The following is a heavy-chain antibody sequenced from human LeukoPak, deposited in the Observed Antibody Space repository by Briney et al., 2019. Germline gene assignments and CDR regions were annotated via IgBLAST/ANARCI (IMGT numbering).Heavy chain of an antibody. CDR2: IYYSGST. CDR3: ARDRYDSSGYYYCGFGMDV. D-gene: IGHD3-22*01. Sequence: SETLSLTCTVSGGSISSYYWSWIRQPPGKGLEWIGYIYYSGSTNYNPSLKSRVTISVDTSKNQFSLKLSSVTAADTAVYYCARDRYDSSGYYYCGFGMDVWGQGTTVTVSS. CDR1: GGSISSYY. J-gene: IGHJ6*02. V-gene: IGHV4-59*12.